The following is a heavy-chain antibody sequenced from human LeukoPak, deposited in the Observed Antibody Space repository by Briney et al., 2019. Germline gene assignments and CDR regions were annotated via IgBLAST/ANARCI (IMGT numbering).Heavy chain of an antibody. CDR2: ISGSGGST. V-gene: IGHV3-23*01. D-gene: IGHD3-22*01. CDR1: GFTFSSYA. Sequence: GGSLRLSCAASGFTFSSYAMSWVRQAPGKGLEWVSAISGSGGSTYYADSVKGRFTISRDNSKNTLYLQMNSLRAEDTAVYYCARGITMIVVVHYGMDVWGQGTTVTVSS. CDR3: ARGITMIVVVHYGMDV. J-gene: IGHJ6*02.